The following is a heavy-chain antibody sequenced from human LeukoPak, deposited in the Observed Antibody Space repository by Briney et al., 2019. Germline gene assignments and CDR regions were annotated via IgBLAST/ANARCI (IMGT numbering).Heavy chain of an antibody. V-gene: IGHV3-7*03. D-gene: IGHD2-21*01. J-gene: IGHJ3*02. Sequence: GGSLRLSCAASGFTFSAFWMHWVRQAPGKGLEWVANIKQDGSEKYYVDSVKGRFTISRDNPRNSLYLQMNSLRAEDTAVYYCARALHIWGQGTMVTVSS. CDR2: IKQDGSEK. CDR1: GFTFSAFW. CDR3: ARALHI.